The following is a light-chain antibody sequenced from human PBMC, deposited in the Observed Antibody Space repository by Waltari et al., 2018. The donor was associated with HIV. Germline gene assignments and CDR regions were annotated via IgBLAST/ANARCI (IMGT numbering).Light chain of an antibody. CDR1: LLARKY. V-gene: IGLV3-27*01. Sequence: SYELTQPSSVSVSPGQTARITCSGDLLARKYIRWFQHKPGQAPLLIIYKDEVRPEGIPGRFSGSSSGTTVTLTITGAQADDEADYYCYSATDDIQVFGGGTRLSVL. J-gene: IGLJ2*01. CDR2: KDE. CDR3: YSATDDIQV.